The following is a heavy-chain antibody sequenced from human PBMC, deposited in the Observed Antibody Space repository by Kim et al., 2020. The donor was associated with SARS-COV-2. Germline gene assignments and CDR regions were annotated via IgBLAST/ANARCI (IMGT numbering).Heavy chain of an antibody. Sequence: ASVKVSCKASGYTFTSYGISWVRQAPGQGLEWMGWISAYNGNTNYAQKLQGRVTMTTDTSTSTAYMELRSLRSDDTAVYYCARGGSQWVYYYYGMDVWGQGTTVTVSS. D-gene: IGHD1-26*01. CDR3: ARGGSQWVYYYYGMDV. V-gene: IGHV1-18*01. CDR1: GYTFTSYG. J-gene: IGHJ6*02. CDR2: ISAYNGNT.